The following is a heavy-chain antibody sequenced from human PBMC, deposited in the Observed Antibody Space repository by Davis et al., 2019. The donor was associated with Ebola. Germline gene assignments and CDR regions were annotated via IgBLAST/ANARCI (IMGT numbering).Heavy chain of an antibody. J-gene: IGHJ4*02. D-gene: IGHD1-26*01. Sequence: ASVKVSCKASGYTFTGYYMHWVRQAPGQGLEWMGRINPNSGGTNYAQKFQGRVTMTTDTSTSTAYMEVGSLRSDDTAVYYCARGFLTWEDYWGQGTLVTVSS. CDR1: GYTFTGYY. CDR3: ARGFLTWEDY. CDR2: INPNSGGT. V-gene: IGHV1-2*06.